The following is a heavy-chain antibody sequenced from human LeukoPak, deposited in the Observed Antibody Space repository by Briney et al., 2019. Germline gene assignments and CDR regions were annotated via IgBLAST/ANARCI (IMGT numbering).Heavy chain of an antibody. Sequence: GGSLRLSCAASGFTFSSYSMNWVRQAPGKGLEWVSSISSSSSYIYYADSVKGRFTISRNNAKNSLYLQMNSLRAEDTAVYYCARDRSGDYYDSSGYYYHYYYYYGMDVWGQGTTVTVSS. CDR2: ISSSSSYI. CDR3: ARDRSGDYYDSSGYYYHYYYYYGMDV. J-gene: IGHJ6*02. CDR1: GFTFSSYS. V-gene: IGHV3-21*01. D-gene: IGHD3-22*01.